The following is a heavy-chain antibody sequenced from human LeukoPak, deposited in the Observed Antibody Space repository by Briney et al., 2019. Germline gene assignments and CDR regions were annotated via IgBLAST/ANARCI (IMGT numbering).Heavy chain of an antibody. V-gene: IGHV3-30-3*01. D-gene: IGHD2-21*02. CDR1: GFTFSSYA. J-gene: IGHJ4*02. Sequence: PGGSLRLSCAASGFTFSSYAMHWVRQAPGKGLEWVAVISYDGSNKYYADSVKGRFTISRDNSKNTLYLQMNSLRAEDTAVYYCARDTHIVVVTAFHRLFEFYFDYWGQGTLVTVSS. CDR2: ISYDGSNK. CDR3: ARDTHIVVVTAFHRLFEFYFDY.